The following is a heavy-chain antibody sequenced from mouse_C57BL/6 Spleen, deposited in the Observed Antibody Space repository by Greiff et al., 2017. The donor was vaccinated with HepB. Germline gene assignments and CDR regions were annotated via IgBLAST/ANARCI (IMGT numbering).Heavy chain of an antibody. CDR2: ISDGGSYT. CDR1: GFTFSSYA. D-gene: IGHD2-4*01. V-gene: IGHV5-4*01. Sequence: EVQGVESGGGLVKPGGSLKLSCAASGFTFSSYAMSWVRQTPEKRLEWVATISDGGSYTYYPDNVKGRFTISRDNAKNTLYLQMSHLKSEDTAMYYCARDHGDYDDAMDYWGQGTSVTVSS. CDR3: ARDHGDYDDAMDY. J-gene: IGHJ4*01.